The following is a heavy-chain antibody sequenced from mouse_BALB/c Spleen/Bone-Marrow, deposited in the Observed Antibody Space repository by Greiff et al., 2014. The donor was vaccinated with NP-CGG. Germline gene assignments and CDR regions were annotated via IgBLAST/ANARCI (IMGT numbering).Heavy chain of an antibody. CDR3: ARGDYDYDDWFAY. Sequence: VQLQQSGAELARPGASVKLSCKASGYTFTSYWMQWVKQRPGQGLEWIGAIYPGDGDTRYTQKFKGKATLTADKSPSTAYMQLSSLASEDSAVYYCARGDYDYDDWFAYWGQGTLVTVSA. J-gene: IGHJ3*01. V-gene: IGHV1-87*01. CDR1: GYTFTSYW. D-gene: IGHD2-4*01. CDR2: IYPGDGDT.